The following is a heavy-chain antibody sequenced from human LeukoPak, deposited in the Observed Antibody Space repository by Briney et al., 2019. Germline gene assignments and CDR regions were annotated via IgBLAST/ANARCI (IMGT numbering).Heavy chain of an antibody. Sequence: TGGSLRLSCAVSGFTFSSYSMNWVRRAPGKGLEWVSYIGSSVSTRYYADSVKGRFTISRDNGKHSLYLQMNSLRAEDTAVYYCAREGSDFWSGYSKGYSDYWGQGTLVTVSS. V-gene: IGHV3-48*01. CDR3: AREGSDFWSGYSKGYSDY. CDR1: GFTFSSYS. CDR2: IGSSVSTR. D-gene: IGHD3-3*01. J-gene: IGHJ4*02.